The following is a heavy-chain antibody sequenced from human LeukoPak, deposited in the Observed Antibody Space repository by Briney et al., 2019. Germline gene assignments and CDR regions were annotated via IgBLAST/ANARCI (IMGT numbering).Heavy chain of an antibody. V-gene: IGHV4-59*01. J-gene: IGHJ3*02. Sequence: SETLSLTCTVSGGSISSYYWSWIRQPPGKGLEWIGYIYYSGSTNYNPSLKSRVTISVDTSKNQFSLKLSSVTAADTAVYYCARVDGYNLDDAFDIWGQGTMVTVSS. CDR1: GGSISSYY. CDR2: IYYSGST. D-gene: IGHD5-24*01. CDR3: ARVDGYNLDDAFDI.